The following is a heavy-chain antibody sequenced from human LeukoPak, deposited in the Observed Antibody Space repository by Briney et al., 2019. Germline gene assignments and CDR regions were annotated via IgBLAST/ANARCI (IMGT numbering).Heavy chain of an antibody. D-gene: IGHD4-17*01. CDR2: ISTYNGNT. V-gene: IGHV1-18*01. J-gene: IGHJ4*02. CDR3: ARDQSVTTSFGGY. Sequence: GASVKVSCKASGYTFTSYGISWVRQAPGQGPEWMGWISTYNGNTNYAQKLQGRVTLTTDTSTNTAYMELRSLRSDDSAVYYCARDQSVTTSFGGYWGQGTLVTVSS. CDR1: GYTFTSYG.